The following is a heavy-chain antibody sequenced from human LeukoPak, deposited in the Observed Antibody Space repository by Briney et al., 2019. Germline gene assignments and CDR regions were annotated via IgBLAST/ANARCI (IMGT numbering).Heavy chain of an antibody. J-gene: IGHJ5*02. CDR1: GYTFTGYY. CDR3: ASELTYYDFWSGYYTARWFDP. D-gene: IGHD3-3*01. Sequence: ASVKVSCKASGYTFTGYYMHWVRQAPGQGLEWMGWINPNSGGTNYAQKFQGWVTMTRDTPISTAYMELSSLRSEDTAVYYCASELTYYDFWSGYYTARWFDPWGQGTLVTVSS. V-gene: IGHV1-2*04. CDR2: INPNSGGT.